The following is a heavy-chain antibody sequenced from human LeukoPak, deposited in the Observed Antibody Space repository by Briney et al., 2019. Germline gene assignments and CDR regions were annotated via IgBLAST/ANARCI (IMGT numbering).Heavy chain of an antibody. D-gene: IGHD1-26*01. J-gene: IGHJ3*02. CDR3: ARDRRGTTRNAFDI. CDR2: IKQDGSEK. CDR1: GFTFSSYA. Sequence: GGSLRLTCAASGFTFSSYAMSWVRQAPGKGLEWVANIKQDGSEKYYVDSVKGRFTISRDNAKNSLYLQMNSLRAEDTAVYYCARDRRGTTRNAFDIWGQGTMVTVSS. V-gene: IGHV3-7*01.